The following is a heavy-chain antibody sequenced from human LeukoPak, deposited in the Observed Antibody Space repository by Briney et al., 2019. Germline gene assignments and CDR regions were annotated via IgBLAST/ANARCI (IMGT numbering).Heavy chain of an antibody. D-gene: IGHD2-21*01. V-gene: IGHV3-48*01. CDR1: GFTFSSYS. CDR2: ISSSSSTI. J-gene: IGHJ4*02. CDR3: ARDWADCGGDCYSWGYFDY. Sequence: PGGSLRLSCAASGFTFSSYSMNWVRQAPGKGLEWVSYISSSSSTIYYADSVKGRFTISRDNAKNSLYLQMNSLRAEDTAVYYCARDWADCGGDCYSWGYFDYWGQGTLVTVSS.